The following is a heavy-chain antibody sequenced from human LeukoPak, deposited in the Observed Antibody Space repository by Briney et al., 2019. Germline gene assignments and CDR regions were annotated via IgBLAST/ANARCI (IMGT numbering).Heavy chain of an antibody. Sequence: GGSLRLSCAASGFSFSSYSMNWVRQAPGKGLEWVSSITSSSSYIYYGDSVKGRFTISRDNAKDSLYLRMNSLRAEDTAVYYCARDRGGYCGSTSCHPYDYWGQGTLVTVSS. J-gene: IGHJ4*02. CDR2: ITSSSSYI. V-gene: IGHV3-21*01. CDR1: GFSFSSYS. D-gene: IGHD2-2*03. CDR3: ARDRGGYCGSTSCHPYDY.